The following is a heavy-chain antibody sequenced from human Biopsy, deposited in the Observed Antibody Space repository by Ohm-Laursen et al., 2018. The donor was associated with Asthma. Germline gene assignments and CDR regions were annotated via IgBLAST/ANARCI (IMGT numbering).Heavy chain of an antibody. CDR3: AREGGDYLSGYYYYYGMDV. V-gene: IGHV3-30*01. Sequence: SSLRLSCAASGFSFSNFAIHWVRQAPGKGLEWVGVISKDASTQDYADSVKGRFTMARDNSKNTLYLQMNSLRAEDTAVYYCAREGGDYLSGYYYYYGMDVWGQGTTVTVSS. CDR1: GFSFSNFA. J-gene: IGHJ6*02. CDR2: ISKDASTQ. D-gene: IGHD4-17*01.